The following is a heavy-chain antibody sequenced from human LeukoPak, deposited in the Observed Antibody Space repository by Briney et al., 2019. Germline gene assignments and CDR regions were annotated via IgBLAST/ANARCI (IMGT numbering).Heavy chain of an antibody. CDR2: IYTSGST. J-gene: IGHJ4*02. CDR1: GGSISSYY. CDR3: ARGSATFGLIGLFDY. V-gene: IGHV4-4*08. Sequence: NPSETLSLTCIVSGGSISSYYWSWIRQPPGKGLEWIGYIYTSGSTNYDPSLKSRVTISVDTSKNQFSLKLSSVTAADTAVYYCARGSATFGLIGLFDYWGQGTLVTVSS. D-gene: IGHD3/OR15-3a*01.